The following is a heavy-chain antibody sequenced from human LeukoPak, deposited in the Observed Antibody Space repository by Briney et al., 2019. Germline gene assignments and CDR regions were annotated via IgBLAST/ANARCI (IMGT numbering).Heavy chain of an antibody. CDR3: ARASGDSSGWYSYFDY. CDR1: GFFFSNYG. Sequence: GGSLRLSCAASGFFFSNYGMHWVRQAPGKGLVWVSRVNSDGRFTKYADSVKGRFTISRDNAKNTLYLQMNSLRAEDTAVYYCARASGDSSGWYSYFDYWGQGTLVTVSS. D-gene: IGHD6-19*01. CDR2: VNSDGRFT. J-gene: IGHJ4*02. V-gene: IGHV3-74*03.